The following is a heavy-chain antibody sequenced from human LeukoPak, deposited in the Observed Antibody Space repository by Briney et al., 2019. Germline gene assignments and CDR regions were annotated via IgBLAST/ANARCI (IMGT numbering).Heavy chain of an antibody. D-gene: IGHD3-10*01. V-gene: IGHV3-11*01. CDR3: ARARPVYYGGECGY. CDR2: ISSSGSTI. J-gene: IGHJ4*02. CDR1: GFTFSDYY. Sequence: EGSLRLSCAASGFTFSDYYMTWIRQAPGQGLEWVSHISSSGSTIYYADSVKGRFTISRDNAKNSLYLQMNSLRAEDTAVYYCARARPVYYGGECGYWGQGTLVTVSS.